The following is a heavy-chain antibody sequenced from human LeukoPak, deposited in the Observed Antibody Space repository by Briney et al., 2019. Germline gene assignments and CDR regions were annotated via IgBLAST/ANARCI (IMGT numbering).Heavy chain of an antibody. CDR1: GGSISSSSYY. D-gene: IGHD3-3*01. Sequence: SETLSLTCTVSGGSISSSSYYWGWIRQPPGKGLEWIGSIYYSGSTYYNPSLKSRVTISVDTSKNQFSLKLSSVTAADTAVYYCARGNDFWSGYPGLDYWGQGTLVTVSS. CDR2: IYYSGST. J-gene: IGHJ4*02. CDR3: ARGNDFWSGYPGLDY. V-gene: IGHV4-39*07.